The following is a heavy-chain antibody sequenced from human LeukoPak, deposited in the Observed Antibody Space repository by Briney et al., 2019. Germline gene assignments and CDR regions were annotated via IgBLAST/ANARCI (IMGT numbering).Heavy chain of an antibody. CDR3: AKAYYDSSGYDAFDI. CDR2: ISGSGGST. CDR1: GFTFSSYA. D-gene: IGHD3-22*01. V-gene: IGHV3-23*01. Sequence: GGFLRLSCAASGFTFSSYAMSWVRQAPGKGLEWVSAISGSGGSTYYADSVKGRFTISRDNSKNTLYLQMNSLRAEDTAVYYCAKAYYDSSGYDAFDIWGQGTMVTVSS. J-gene: IGHJ3*02.